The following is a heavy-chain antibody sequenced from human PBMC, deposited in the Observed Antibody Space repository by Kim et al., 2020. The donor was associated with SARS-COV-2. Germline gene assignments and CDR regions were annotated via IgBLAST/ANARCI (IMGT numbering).Heavy chain of an antibody. J-gene: IGHJ4*02. CDR2: IRSKAYGGTT. CDR3: TRERSGSYFKVTLDY. V-gene: IGHV3-49*03. CDR1: GFTFGDYA. D-gene: IGHD1-26*01. Sequence: GRSLRLSCTASGFTFGDYAMSWFRQAPGKGLEWVGFIRSKAYGGTTEYAASVKGRFTISRDDSKSIAYLQMNSLKTEDTAVYYCTRERSGSYFKVTLDYWGQGTLVTVSS.